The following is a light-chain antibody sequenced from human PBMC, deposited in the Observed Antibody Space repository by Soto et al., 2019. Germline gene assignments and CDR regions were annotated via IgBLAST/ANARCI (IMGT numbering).Light chain of an antibody. Sequence: TQSPATLSVSPGERATLSCRASQTINNNVAWYQLKDGQVPRLVIYGASNRATGIPDRFSGSGSGTDFTLTISSLEPEDFAVYYCQQRNNWRDTFGQGTRLEIK. CDR2: GAS. V-gene: IGKV3-11*01. CDR3: QQRNNWRDT. CDR1: QTINNN. J-gene: IGKJ5*01.